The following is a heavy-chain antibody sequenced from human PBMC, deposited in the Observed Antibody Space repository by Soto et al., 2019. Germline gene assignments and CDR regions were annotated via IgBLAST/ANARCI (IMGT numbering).Heavy chain of an antibody. CDR2: INGDGSST. V-gene: IGHV3-74*01. Sequence: VQLVESGGGLVQPGGSLRLSCAASGFPFSNSWMSWVRQAPGKGLVWVSRINGDGSSTNYADSVKGRFTISRDNAMKTLHLQMNSLRVEDTAVYYCVRDFRWGQGTLVTVSS. CDR3: VRDFR. J-gene: IGHJ4*02. CDR1: GFPFSNSW.